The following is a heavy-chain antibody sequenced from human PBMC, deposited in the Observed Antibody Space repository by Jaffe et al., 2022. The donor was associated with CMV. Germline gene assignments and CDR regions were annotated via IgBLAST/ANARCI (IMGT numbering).Heavy chain of an antibody. D-gene: IGHD3-16*02. CDR3: TRDFASFYYYYMDV. J-gene: IGHJ6*03. Sequence: EVQLVESGGGLVQPGRSLRLSCTASGFTFGDYAMSWVRQAPGKGLEWVGFIRSKAYGGTTEYAASVKGRFTISRDDSKSIAYLQMNSLKTEDTAVYYCTRDFASFYYYYMDVWGKGTTVTVSS. CDR1: GFTFGDYA. V-gene: IGHV3-49*04. CDR2: IRSKAYGGTT.